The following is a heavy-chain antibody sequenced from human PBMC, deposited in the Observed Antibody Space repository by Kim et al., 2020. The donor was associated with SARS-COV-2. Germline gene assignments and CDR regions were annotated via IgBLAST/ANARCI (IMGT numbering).Heavy chain of an antibody. Sequence: SETLSLTCAVYGGSFSGYYWSWIRQPPGKGLEWIGEINHSGSTNYNPSLKSRVTISVDTSKNQFSLKLSSVTAADTAVYYCARGAWCSSTSCYQFLVAWFDPWGQGTLVTVSS. CDR1: GGSFSGYY. J-gene: IGHJ5*02. D-gene: IGHD2-2*01. V-gene: IGHV4-34*01. CDR3: ARGAWCSSTSCYQFLVAWFDP. CDR2: INHSGST.